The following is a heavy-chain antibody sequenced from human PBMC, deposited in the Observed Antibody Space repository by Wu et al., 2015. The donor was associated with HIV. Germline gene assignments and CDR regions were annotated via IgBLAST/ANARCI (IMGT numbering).Heavy chain of an antibody. CDR2: IIPISGTT. CDR1: GGTFSSYT. CDR3: ARDDWAKRRIVGATTDRCDAFDI. V-gene: IGHV1-69*15. J-gene: IGHJ3*02. D-gene: IGHD1-26*01. Sequence: QVQLAQSGAEVKKPGSSVRVSCKASGGTFSSYTFHWVRQAPGQGLEWMGSIIPISGTTDYAQKFQGRIAVTADESTRTTYMELSSLRSEDTAVYFCARDDWAKRRIVGATTDRCDAFDIWGQGTMVTVSS.